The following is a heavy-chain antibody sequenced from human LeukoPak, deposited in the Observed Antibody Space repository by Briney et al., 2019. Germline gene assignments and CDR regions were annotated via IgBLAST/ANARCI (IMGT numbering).Heavy chain of an antibody. Sequence: PSETLSLTCTVSGGSISSYYWSWIRQPPGKGLEWIGYIYYSGSTNYNPSLKSRVTISVDTSKNQFSLKLSSVTAADTAVYYCARGLAAREQDWDYWGQGTLVTVSS. J-gene: IGHJ4*02. CDR3: ARGLAAREQDWDY. CDR2: IYYSGST. CDR1: GGSISSYY. V-gene: IGHV4-59*01. D-gene: IGHD6-6*01.